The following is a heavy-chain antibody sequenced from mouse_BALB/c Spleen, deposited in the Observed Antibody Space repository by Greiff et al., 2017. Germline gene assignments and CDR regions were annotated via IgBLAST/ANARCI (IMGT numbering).Heavy chain of an antibody. CDR3: ARKYYYAMDY. Sequence: VTLKVSGAELVKPGASVKLSCTASGFNIKDTYMHWVKQRPEQGLEWIGRIDPANGNTKYDPKFQGKATITADTSSNTAYLQLSSLTSEDTAVYYCARKYYYAMDYWGQGTSVTVSS. CDR1: GFNIKDTY. J-gene: IGHJ4*01. V-gene: IGHV14-3*02. CDR2: IDPANGNT.